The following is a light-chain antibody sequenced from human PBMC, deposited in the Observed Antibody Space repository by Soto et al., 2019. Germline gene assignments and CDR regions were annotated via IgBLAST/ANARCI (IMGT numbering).Light chain of an antibody. CDR1: SSDVGYYNY. CDR3: SSYTSSSTYD. Sequence: QSVLTQPASVSGSPGQSIAISCTGTSSDVGYYNYVSWYQQHPGKAPNVMIYDVNNRPSGVPDRFSGSKSGNTASLTISGLQAEDEADYYCSSYTSSSTYDFGTGTKVTV. V-gene: IGLV2-14*01. CDR2: DVN. J-gene: IGLJ1*01.